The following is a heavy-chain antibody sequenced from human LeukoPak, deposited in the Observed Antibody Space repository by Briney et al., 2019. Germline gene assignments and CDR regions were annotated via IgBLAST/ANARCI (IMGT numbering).Heavy chain of an antibody. V-gene: IGHV6-1*01. J-gene: IGHJ3*02. CDR1: GDSVSSNSAA. CDR2: TYYRSQWYN. D-gene: IGHD6-19*01. Sequence: SQTLSLTCAISGDSVSSNSAAWNWISQSPSRGLEWLGRTYYRSQWYNEYAVSVKSRITINPDTSKNQFSLQLNSVAPEDTAVYFCARGPGLRRAGFDIWGQGTMVTVSS. CDR3: ARGPGLRRAGFDI.